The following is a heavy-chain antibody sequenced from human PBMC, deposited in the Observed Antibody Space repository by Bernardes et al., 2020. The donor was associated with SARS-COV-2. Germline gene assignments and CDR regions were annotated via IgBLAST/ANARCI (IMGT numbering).Heavy chain of an antibody. D-gene: IGHD3-16*01. CDR1: GFTFSNFY. Sequence: GGSLRLSCAASGFTFSNFYMSWFRLAPGKGLEWVSYITSGSTNTDYADSVKGRFTISRDDAKNSLYLQMSGLRVEDTAVYYCARERGGGYFDSWGQGSLVPVSS. CDR2: ITSGSTNT. V-gene: IGHV3-11*05. CDR3: ARERGGGYFDS. J-gene: IGHJ4*02.